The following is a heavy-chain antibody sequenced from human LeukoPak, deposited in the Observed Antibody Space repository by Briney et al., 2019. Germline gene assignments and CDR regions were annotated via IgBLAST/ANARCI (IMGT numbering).Heavy chain of an antibody. D-gene: IGHD3-3*01. CDR1: GGSISSYY. CDR3: ARTVLDFWSGYYGDYYYYYMDV. CDR2: IYYSGST. V-gene: IGHV4-59*01. J-gene: IGHJ6*03. Sequence: SETLSLTCTVSGGSISSYYWSWIRQPPGKGLEWIGYIYYSGSTNYNPSLTSRVTISVDTSKNQFSLKLSSVTAADTAVYYCARTVLDFWSGYYGDYYYYYMDVWGKGTTVTVSS.